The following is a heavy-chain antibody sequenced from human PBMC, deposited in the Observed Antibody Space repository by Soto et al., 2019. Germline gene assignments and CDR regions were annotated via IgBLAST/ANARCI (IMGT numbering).Heavy chain of an antibody. V-gene: IGHV1-18*01. Sequence: ASVKVSCKASGYTFTSYGISWVRQAPGQGLEWMGWIRVYNGNTNYAQKLQGRVIMTTDTSTSTAYMELRSLRSDDTAVYYCARDRSSGSYYGDYWGQGTLVTVSS. J-gene: IGHJ4*02. CDR1: GYTFTSYG. CDR3: ARDRSSGSYYGDY. CDR2: IRVYNGNT. D-gene: IGHD1-26*01.